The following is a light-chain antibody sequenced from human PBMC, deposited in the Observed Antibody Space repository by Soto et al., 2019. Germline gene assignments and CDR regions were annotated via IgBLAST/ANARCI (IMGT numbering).Light chain of an antibody. Sequence: EIGLTQSPGTLSLSPGERGTLSFMASQSVSSSYLAWYQQKPGQAPRLLIYGASSRATGIPDRFSGSGSGTDFTLTISRLEPEDFAVYYCQQYGSSPTFGQGTKVDIK. J-gene: IGKJ1*01. V-gene: IGKV3-20*01. CDR2: GAS. CDR3: QQYGSSPT. CDR1: QSVSSSY.